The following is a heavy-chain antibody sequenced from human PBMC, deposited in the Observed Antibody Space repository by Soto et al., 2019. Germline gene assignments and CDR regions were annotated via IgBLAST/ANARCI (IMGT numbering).Heavy chain of an antibody. CDR1: GYTFTSYG. CDR3: ARDLPVVYGDYVGPVPGRNFDY. D-gene: IGHD4-17*01. CDR2: ISAYNGNT. Sequence: QVQLVQSGAEVKKPGASVKVSCKASGYTFTSYGISWVRQAPGQGLEWMGWISAYNGNTNYAQKLQGRVTMTTDTSTSTAYMELRSLRSDDTAVYYCARDLPVVYGDYVGPVPGRNFDYWGQGTLVTVSS. V-gene: IGHV1-18*01. J-gene: IGHJ4*02.